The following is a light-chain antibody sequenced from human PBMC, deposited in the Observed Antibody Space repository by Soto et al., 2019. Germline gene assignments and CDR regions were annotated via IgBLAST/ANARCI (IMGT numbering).Light chain of an antibody. CDR3: NSYTRSNSCV. CDR1: SSDVGG. V-gene: IGLV2-14*01. J-gene: IGLJ1*01. Sequence: QSALTQPASVSGSPGQSITISCTGTSSDVGGPRQSPQIMIYKVNNRPSGVSDRFSGSKSGNTASLTISGLQAEDEADYYCNSYTRSNSCVFGTGTKVTVL. CDR2: KVN.